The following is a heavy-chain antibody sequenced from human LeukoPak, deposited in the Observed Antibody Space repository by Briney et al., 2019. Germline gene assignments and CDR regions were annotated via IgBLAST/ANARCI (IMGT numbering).Heavy chain of an antibody. J-gene: IGHJ4*02. CDR3: ARDSAILGIFFDS. CDR1: GYTFDHYA. V-gene: IGHV1-18*01. D-gene: IGHD2/OR15-2a*01. Sequence: SVKVSCKASGYTFDHYAILWVRQAPGQGLEGMGWINTYNDATITAQKFQGRVTLPTDTSTTTASLELTSLRSDDTAFYYFARDSAILGIFFDSWGQGTLVTVSS. CDR2: INTYNDAT.